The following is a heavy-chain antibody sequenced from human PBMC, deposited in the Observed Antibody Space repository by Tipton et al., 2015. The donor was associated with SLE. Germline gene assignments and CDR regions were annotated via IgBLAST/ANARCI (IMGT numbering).Heavy chain of an antibody. V-gene: IGHV4-59*01. D-gene: IGHD3-10*01. CDR3: ARVRGRGYFQH. J-gene: IGHJ1*01. Sequence: GSLRLSCTVSGGSISSYYWSWIRQPPGKGLEWIGYIYYSGSTNYNPSLKSRVTISVDTSKNQFSLKLSSVTAPDTAVYYCARVRGRGYFQHWGQGTLVTVSS. CDR2: IYYSGST. CDR1: GGSISSYY.